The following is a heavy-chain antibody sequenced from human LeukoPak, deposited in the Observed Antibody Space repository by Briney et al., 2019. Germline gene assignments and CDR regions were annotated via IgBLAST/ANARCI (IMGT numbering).Heavy chain of an antibody. CDR1: GGTFSSYA. CDR2: IIPIFSTA. D-gene: IGHD5-24*01. Sequence: ASVKVSCKASGGTFSSYAISWVRQAPGQGLEWMGGIIPIFSTANYAQKFQGRVTITADESTSTAYMELSSLRSEDTAVYYCARDERDGYNFFGYWGQGTLVTVSS. J-gene: IGHJ4*02. V-gene: IGHV1-69*13. CDR3: ARDERDGYNFFGY.